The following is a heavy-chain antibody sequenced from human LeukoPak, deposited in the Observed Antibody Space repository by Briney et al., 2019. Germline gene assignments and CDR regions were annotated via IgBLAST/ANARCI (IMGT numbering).Heavy chain of an antibody. D-gene: IGHD3-22*01. V-gene: IGHV1-2*02. CDR1: GYTFTGYY. CDR2: INPNSGGT. J-gene: IGHJ4*02. CDR3: ARRVGLRYYDSSGYSQTLDY. Sequence: ASVKVSCKASGYTFTGYYMHWVRQAPGQGLEWMGWINPNSGGTNYAQKFQGRVTMTRDTSVSTAYMELSRLRSDDTAVYYCARRVGLRYYDSSGYSQTLDYWGQGTLVTVSS.